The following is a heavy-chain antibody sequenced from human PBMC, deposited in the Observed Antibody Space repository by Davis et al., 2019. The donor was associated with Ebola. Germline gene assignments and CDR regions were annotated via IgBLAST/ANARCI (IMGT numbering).Heavy chain of an antibody. CDR2: IWYDGSNK. CDR1: GFTFSSYG. Sequence: GESLKISCAASGFTFSSYGMHWVRQAPGKGLEWVAVIWYDGSNKYYADSVKGRFTISRDNSKNTLYLQMNSLRAEDTAVYYCAKAKYGDFRVSEYWGQGTLVTVSS. V-gene: IGHV3-33*06. CDR3: AKAKYGDFRVSEY. D-gene: IGHD4-17*01. J-gene: IGHJ4*02.